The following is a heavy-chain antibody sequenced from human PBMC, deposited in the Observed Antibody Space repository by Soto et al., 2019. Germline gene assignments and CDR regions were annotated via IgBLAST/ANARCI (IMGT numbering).Heavy chain of an antibody. CDR1: GGSVSSGSYY. CDR2: IYYSGST. Sequence: QVQLQESGPGLVKPSETLSLTCTVSGGSVSSGSYYWNWIRQPPGKGLEWIGYIYYSGSTNYNPSLKSRVTISVDTSKNQFSLKLSSVTAADTAVYYCARGAIAAQSFVGPSDYWGQGTLVTISS. CDR3: ARGAIAAQSFVGPSDY. J-gene: IGHJ4*02. V-gene: IGHV4-61*01. D-gene: IGHD6-6*01.